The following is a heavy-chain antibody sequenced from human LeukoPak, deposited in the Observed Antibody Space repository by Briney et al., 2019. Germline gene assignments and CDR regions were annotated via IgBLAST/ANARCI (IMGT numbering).Heavy chain of an antibody. CDR1: GFTFSSYA. J-gene: IGHJ4*02. CDR2: ISYDGSNR. CDR3: ARDSRQLVLYYFDY. Sequence: PGGSLRLSCAASGFTFSSYAMHWVRQAPGKGLEWVAVISYDGSNRYYADSVKGRFTISRDNSKNTLYLQMNSLRAEDTAVYYCARDSRQLVLYYFDYWGQGTLVTVSS. D-gene: IGHD6-13*01. V-gene: IGHV3-30*04.